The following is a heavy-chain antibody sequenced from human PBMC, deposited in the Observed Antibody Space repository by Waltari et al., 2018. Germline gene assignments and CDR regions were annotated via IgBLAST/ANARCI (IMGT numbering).Heavy chain of an antibody. V-gene: IGHV3-21*01. Sequence: EVNLVESGGGLVKPGGSLRLSCEASGFPFSTYTMNWVRQAPGKGLGWVSSISPAMGTIYYADSVKGRFTSTRDNARNSLYLQMNSLRADDTAFYYCARFEGAPYFFDYWGQGTLVAVSS. J-gene: IGHJ4*02. D-gene: IGHD1-26*01. CDR1: GFPFSTYT. CDR3: ARFEGAPYFFDY. CDR2: ISPAMGTI.